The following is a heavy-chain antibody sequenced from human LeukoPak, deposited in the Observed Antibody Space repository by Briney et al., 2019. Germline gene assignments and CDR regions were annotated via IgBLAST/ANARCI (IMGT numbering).Heavy chain of an antibody. CDR3: ARDIHTSGYYGFVDY. CDR1: GGTFLSHT. V-gene: IGHV1-2*06. CDR2: ISPDSGGT. J-gene: IGHJ4*02. D-gene: IGHD5-12*01. Sequence: GASVKVSCKTSGGTFLSHTFSWVRQAPGQGLEWMGQISPDSGGTRYAQKFQGRVTMTRDTSISTVYMELSRLTSDDTAVYYCARDIHTSGYYGFVDYWGQGTLVTVSS.